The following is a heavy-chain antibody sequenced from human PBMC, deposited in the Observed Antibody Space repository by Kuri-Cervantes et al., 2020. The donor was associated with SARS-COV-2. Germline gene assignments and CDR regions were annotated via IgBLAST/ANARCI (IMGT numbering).Heavy chain of an antibody. CDR3: ARARGPDAFDI. CDR1: GFTFSNAW. J-gene: IGHJ3*02. Sequence: GESLKISCAASGFTFSNAWMSWVRQAPGKGLEWVSAISGSGGSTYYADSVKGRFTISRDNSKNTLYLQMNSLRAEDTAVYYCARARGPDAFDIWGQGTMVTVSS. CDR2: ISGSGGST. V-gene: IGHV3-23*01.